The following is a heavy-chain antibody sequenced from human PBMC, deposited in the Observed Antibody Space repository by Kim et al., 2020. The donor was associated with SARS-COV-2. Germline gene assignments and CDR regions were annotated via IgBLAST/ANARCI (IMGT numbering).Heavy chain of an antibody. D-gene: IGHD3-16*01. CDR2: RST. CDR3: ARVGAGFDY. J-gene: IGHJ4*02. V-gene: IGHV3-74*01. Sequence: RSTTYAASGRARSPISKDNAKNTLYLQMNSRRAEDTAVYYCARVGAGFDYWGQGPLVTVSS.